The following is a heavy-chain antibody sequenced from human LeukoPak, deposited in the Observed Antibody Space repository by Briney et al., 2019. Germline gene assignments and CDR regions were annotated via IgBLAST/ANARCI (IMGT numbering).Heavy chain of an antibody. D-gene: IGHD6-13*01. CDR1: GGSISSYY. Sequence: SDTLSLTCTVSGGSISSYYWSWIRQPPGKGLEWIGYIYYSGSTNYNPSLKSRVTISVDTSKNQFSLKLSSVTAADTTVYYCARGLYSSSWYSYYYMDVWGKGTTVTVS. CDR2: IYYSGST. V-gene: IGHV4-59*01. CDR3: ARGLYSSSWYSYYYMDV. J-gene: IGHJ6*03.